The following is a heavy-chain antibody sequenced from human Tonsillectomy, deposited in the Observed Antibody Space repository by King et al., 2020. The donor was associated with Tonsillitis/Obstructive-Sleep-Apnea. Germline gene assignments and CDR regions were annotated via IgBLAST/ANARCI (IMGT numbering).Heavy chain of an antibody. J-gene: IGHJ6*02. D-gene: IGHD3-3*01. CDR3: ARDELGGDFWSGYYSYYYYGMDV. CDR1: GFTFSSYA. Sequence: VQLVQSGGGVVQPGRSLRLSCAASGFTFSSYAMHWVRQAPGKGLEWVAVISYDGSNKYYADSVKGRFTISRDNSKNTLYLQMNSLRAEDTAVYYCARDELGGDFWSGYYSYYYYGMDVWGQGTTVTVSS. CDR2: ISYDGSNK. V-gene: IGHV3-30*04.